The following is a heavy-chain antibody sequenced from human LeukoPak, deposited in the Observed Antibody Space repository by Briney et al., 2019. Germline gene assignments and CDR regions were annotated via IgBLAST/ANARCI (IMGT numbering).Heavy chain of an antibody. J-gene: IGHJ6*03. Sequence: GGSLRLSCAASGFTFSNHAMSWVRQAPGKGLEWVSGINGSGVTTYYADSVNGRLTISRDNSKKTLYLHMNSLRVEDTAIYYCAKDPLYHYYMDVWGRGTSVTVSS. CDR2: INGSGVTT. CDR3: AKDPLYHYYMDV. CDR1: GFTFSNHA. D-gene: IGHD3-16*02. V-gene: IGHV3-23*01.